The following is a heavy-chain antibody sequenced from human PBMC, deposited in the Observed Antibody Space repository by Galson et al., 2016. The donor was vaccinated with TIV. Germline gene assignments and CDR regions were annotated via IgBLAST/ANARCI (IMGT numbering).Heavy chain of an antibody. V-gene: IGHV4-4*07. CDR1: GGSVSRYY. CDR2: IFTDGTT. J-gene: IGHJ4*02. D-gene: IGHD1-14*01. CDR3: ATVNTNSRKYFDY. Sequence: SEPLSLTCTVSGGSVSRYYWSWIRQSAGKGLEWIGRIFTDGTTTYNPSLKSRVTMSVDTYKRQFSRRLTSVTAADTAVYYCATVNTNSRKYFDYWGQGIKVTVSS.